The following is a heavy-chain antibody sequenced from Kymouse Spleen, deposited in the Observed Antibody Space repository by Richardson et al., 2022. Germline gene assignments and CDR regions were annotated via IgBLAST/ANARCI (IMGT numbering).Heavy chain of an antibody. V-gene: IGHV3-21*03. J-gene: IGHJ4*02. D-gene: IGHD1-7*01. CDR2: ISSSSSYI. Sequence: EVQLVESGGGLVKPGGSLRLSCAASGFTFSSYSMNWVRQAPGKGLEWVSSISSSSSYIYYADSVKGRFTISRDNAKNSLYLQMNSLRAEDTAVYYCAREDNWNYLRFDYWGQGTLVTVSS. CDR3: AREDNWNYLRFDY. CDR1: GFTFSSYS.